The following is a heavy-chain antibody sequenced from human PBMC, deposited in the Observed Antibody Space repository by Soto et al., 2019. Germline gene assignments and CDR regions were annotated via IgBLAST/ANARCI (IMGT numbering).Heavy chain of an antibody. CDR3: XXXXXXXXXXXX. CDR1: GFTVSSSY. CDR2: IYAGGDT. Sequence: EVQVVESGGGLAQPGGSLRLSCAASGFTVSSSYMSWVRQAPGKRLEWVSVIYAGGDTFYADSVKGRFTISRDNSENTLYLPMNXLRVEDTAXXXXXXXXXXXXXXXXXGQXTXVTVPS. V-gene: IGHV3-66*01. J-gene: IGHJ1*01.